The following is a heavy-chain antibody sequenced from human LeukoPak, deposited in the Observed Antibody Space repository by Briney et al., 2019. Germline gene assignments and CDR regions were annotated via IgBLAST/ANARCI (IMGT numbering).Heavy chain of an antibody. CDR2: ISSSSGFI. V-gene: IGHV3-21*01. J-gene: IGHJ3*01. CDR1: AFTFSTYS. CDR3: GRDAPLSFDV. Sequence: GGSLRLSCAASAFTFSTYSMNSVRQAPGKGLEWVSSISSSSGFIYYADSVKGRFTISRDNAKKSVYLQMNSLRAEDTAVYYCGRDAPLSFDVWGQGTMVTVSS.